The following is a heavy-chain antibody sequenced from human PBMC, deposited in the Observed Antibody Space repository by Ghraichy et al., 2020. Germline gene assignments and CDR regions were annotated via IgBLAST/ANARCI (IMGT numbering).Heavy chain of an antibody. CDR1: GGSITSNW. D-gene: IGHD2-15*01. CDR3: ARHVAVPTTRGFDY. J-gene: IGHJ4*02. Sequence: SETLSLTCAVSGGSITSNWWSWVRQLPGKGLEWIGEIYHTGSSYYNPSLNSRVTISMDQSRNQFSVELTSVTAADTAVYYCARHVAVPTTRGFDYWGQGILVTVSS. V-gene: IGHV4-4*02. CDR2: IYHTGSS.